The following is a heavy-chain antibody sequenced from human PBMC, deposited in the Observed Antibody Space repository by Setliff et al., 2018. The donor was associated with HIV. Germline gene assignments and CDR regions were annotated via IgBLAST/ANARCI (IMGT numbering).Heavy chain of an antibody. V-gene: IGHV3-21*01. CDR1: GFTFSSYT. CDR3: ARLPGYCSSSSCYGYLDY. D-gene: IGHD2-2*01. CDR2: ISSTGAYT. J-gene: IGHJ4*02. Sequence: GESLKISCAASGFTFSSYTINWVRQAPGEGLEWLASISSTGAYTHYADSLKGRFTISRDNAKKSVWLQMNSLRAEDTAVYYCARLPGYCSSSSCYGYLDYWGPGTLVTVSS.